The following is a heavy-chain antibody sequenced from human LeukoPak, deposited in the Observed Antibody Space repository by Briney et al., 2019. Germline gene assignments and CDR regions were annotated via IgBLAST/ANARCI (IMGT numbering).Heavy chain of an antibody. CDR2: ISSSSSTI. D-gene: IGHD6-13*01. CDR1: GSTFSSYS. J-gene: IGHJ4*02. V-gene: IGHV3-48*01. Sequence: GGSLRLSCAASGSTFSSYSMNWVRQAPGKGLEWVSYISSSSSTIYYADSVKGRFTISRDNAKNSLYLQMNSLRAEDTAVYYCAKVVTAADTGYWGQGTLVTVSS. CDR3: AKVVTAADTGY.